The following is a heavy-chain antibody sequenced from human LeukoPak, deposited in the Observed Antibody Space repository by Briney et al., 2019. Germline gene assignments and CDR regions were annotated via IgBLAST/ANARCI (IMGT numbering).Heavy chain of an antibody. V-gene: IGHV3-74*01. Sequence: GGSLRLSCAASGLTFSSHWMHWVRQAPGKGLVWVSRITNDGSSTTYADSVKGRFTISRDNSKNTLYLQMNSLRTEDTAVYYCAREQYGAFDIWGQGTMVTVSS. J-gene: IGHJ3*02. CDR2: ITNDGSST. CDR3: AREQYGAFDI. D-gene: IGHD2/OR15-2a*01. CDR1: GLTFSSHW.